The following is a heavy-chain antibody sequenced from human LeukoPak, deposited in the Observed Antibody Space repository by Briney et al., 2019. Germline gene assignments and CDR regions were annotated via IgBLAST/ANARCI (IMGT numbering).Heavy chain of an antibody. CDR1: GGSISSSSYY. CDR3: ARQRGPSQPGRY. V-gene: IGHV4-39*01. J-gene: IGHJ4*02. Sequence: SETLSLTCTVSGGSISSSSYYWGWIRQPPGKGLEWIGSIYYSGSTYYNPSLKSRVTISVDTSKNQFSLKLSSVTAADTAVYYCARQRGPSQPGRYWGQGTLVTVSS. D-gene: IGHD1-14*01. CDR2: IYYSGST.